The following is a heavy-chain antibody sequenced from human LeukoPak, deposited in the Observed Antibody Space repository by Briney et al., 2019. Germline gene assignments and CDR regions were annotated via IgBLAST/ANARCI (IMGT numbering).Heavy chain of an antibody. Sequence: ASVKVSCKASGYTFTGYYMHWVRQAPGQGLEWMGWINPNTGGTNYAQKLQGRVTMTTDTSTSTAYMELRSLRSDDTAVYYCARFLMGSRGHLYYFDYWGQGTLVTVSS. CDR1: GYTFTGYY. CDR2: INPNTGGT. J-gene: IGHJ4*02. D-gene: IGHD6-13*01. CDR3: ARFLMGSRGHLYYFDY. V-gene: IGHV1-2*02.